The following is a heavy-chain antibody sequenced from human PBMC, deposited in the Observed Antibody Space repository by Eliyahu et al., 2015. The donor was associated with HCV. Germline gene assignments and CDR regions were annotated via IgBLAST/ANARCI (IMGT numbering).Heavy chain of an antibody. V-gene: IGHV1-46*01. CDR2: IXPNGGST. D-gene: IGHD2-15*01. J-gene: IGHJ4*02. CDR3: ARLPVGDCSGYTCTLDD. CDR1: GXXFISYL. Sequence: QVQLVQSGAEVRKPGASVKVSCKXSGXXFISYLVQWVRQXPGXGLEWLGIIXPNGGSTNYXQKFQGRLTMTRDTSTSTIFMELSSLRSEDTAVYYCARLPVGDCSGYTCTLDDWGQGTLVTVAS.